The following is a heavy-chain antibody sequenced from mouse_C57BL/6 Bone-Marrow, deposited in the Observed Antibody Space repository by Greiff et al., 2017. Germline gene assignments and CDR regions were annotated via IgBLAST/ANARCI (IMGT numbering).Heavy chain of an antibody. CDR3: AREKSYGNYYFDY. J-gene: IGHJ2*01. Sequence: QVQLKQPGAELVKPGASVKLSCKASGYTFTSYWMHWVKQRPGQGLEWIGMIHPNRGSTNYNEKFKSKATLTVDKSSSTAYMQLSSLTSEDSAVYYCAREKSYGNYYFDYWGQGTTLTVSA. D-gene: IGHD2-1*01. V-gene: IGHV1-64*01. CDR1: GYTFTSYW. CDR2: IHPNRGST.